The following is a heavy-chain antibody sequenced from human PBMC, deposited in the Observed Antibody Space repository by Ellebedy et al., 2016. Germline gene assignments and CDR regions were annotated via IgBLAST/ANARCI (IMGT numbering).Heavy chain of an antibody. V-gene: IGHV3-7*01. CDR3: ARGDGGSYL. D-gene: IGHD2-15*01. CDR1: GFSFSSYW. Sequence: GGSLRLSCAASGFSFSSYWMSWVRQAPGKGLEWVANIKEDGSEKDYVDSVKGRFTISRDNAKNSLYLQTNSLRAEDTAVYYCARGDGGSYLWGQGTLVTVSS. CDR2: IKEDGSEK. J-gene: IGHJ4*02.